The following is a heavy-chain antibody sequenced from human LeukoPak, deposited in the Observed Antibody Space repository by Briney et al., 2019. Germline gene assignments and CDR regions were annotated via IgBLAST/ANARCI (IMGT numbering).Heavy chain of an antibody. CDR1: GGSFSGYY. V-gene: IGHV4-34*01. CDR3: ARRWLQFRGLAPFDY. CDR2: INHSGST. J-gene: IGHJ4*02. D-gene: IGHD5-24*01. Sequence: SETLSLTCAVYGGSFSGYYWSWIRQPPGKGLEWIGEINHSGSTNCNPSLKSRVTISVDTSKNQFSLKLSSVTAADTAVYYCARRWLQFRGLAPFDYWGQGTLVTVSS.